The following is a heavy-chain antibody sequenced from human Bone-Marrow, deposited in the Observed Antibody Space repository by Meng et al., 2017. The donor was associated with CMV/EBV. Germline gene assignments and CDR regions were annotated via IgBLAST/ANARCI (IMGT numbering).Heavy chain of an antibody. CDR1: GSINIPNW. V-gene: IGHV4-4*01. Sequence: GSINIPNWWTWVRQSPGKGLEWIGEIYYRGSTNYTPSLESRVTISLDESKNQFSLRLSSVTAADTAIYFCARRVPRGDYGGNSGDYWGQGFLVTVSS. CDR3: ARRVPRGDYGGNSGDY. CDR2: IYYRGST. J-gene: IGHJ4*02. D-gene: IGHD4-23*01.